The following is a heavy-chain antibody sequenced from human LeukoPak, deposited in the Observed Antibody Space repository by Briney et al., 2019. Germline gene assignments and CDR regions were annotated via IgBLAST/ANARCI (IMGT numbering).Heavy chain of an antibody. J-gene: IGHJ4*02. CDR2: IYYSGST. CDR1: GDSISSYY. Sequence: SETLSLTCTVSGDSISSYYWNWIRQPPGKGLEWIGYIYYSGSTNYNPSLKSRVTMSVDTSKNQFSLKLSSVTAADTAVYYCARDRYYYDSSGYTQLDYWGQGTLVTVSS. CDR3: ARDRYYYDSSGYTQLDY. D-gene: IGHD3-22*01. V-gene: IGHV4-59*12.